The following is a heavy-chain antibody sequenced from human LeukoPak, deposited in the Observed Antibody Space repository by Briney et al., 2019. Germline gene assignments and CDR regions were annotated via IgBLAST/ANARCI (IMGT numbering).Heavy chain of an antibody. CDR1: GYTFTGYC. V-gene: IGHV1-2*02. CDR3: ARGRGYSGYDYGYFDY. CDR2: INPNSGGT. D-gene: IGHD5-12*01. Sequence: GASVKVSCKASGYTFTGYCMHWVRQAPGQGLEWMGWINPNSGGTNYAQKFQGRVTMTRDTSISTAYMELSRLRSDDTAVYYCARGRGYSGYDYGYFDYWGQGTLVTVSS. J-gene: IGHJ4*02.